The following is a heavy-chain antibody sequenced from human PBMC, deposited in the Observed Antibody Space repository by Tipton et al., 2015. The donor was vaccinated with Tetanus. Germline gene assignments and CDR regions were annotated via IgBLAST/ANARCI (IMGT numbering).Heavy chain of an antibody. CDR2: SWYDGTDK. CDR1: GFIFSSYG. CDR3: AREADCSGGSCFSGDFDN. J-gene: IGHJ4*02. Sequence: SLRLSCAASGFIFSSYGIHWVRQAPGKGLEWVAVSWYDGTDKYYADSVKGRFTLSRDNSKNTLYLEMNSRRAEDTALYYCAREADCSGGSCFSGDFDNWGQGTQVTVSS. D-gene: IGHD2-15*01. V-gene: IGHV3-33*01.